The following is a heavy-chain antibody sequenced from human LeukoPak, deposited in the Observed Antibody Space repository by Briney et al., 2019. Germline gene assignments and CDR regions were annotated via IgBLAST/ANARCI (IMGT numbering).Heavy chain of an antibody. CDR1: GGSISSYY. CDR2: IYTSGST. V-gene: IGHV4-4*07. CDR3: ARCSTGTYYYYYYMDV. D-gene: IGHD1-1*01. J-gene: IGHJ6*03. Sequence: NPSETLSLTCTVSGGSISSYYWSWIRQPAGKGLEWIGRIYTSGSTNCNPSRKGRVTMSVDTSKNQFSLKLSSVTAADTAVYYCARCSTGTYYYYYYMDVWGKGTTVTVSS.